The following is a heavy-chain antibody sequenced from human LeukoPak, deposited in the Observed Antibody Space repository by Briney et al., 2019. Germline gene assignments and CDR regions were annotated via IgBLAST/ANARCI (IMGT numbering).Heavy chain of an antibody. CDR3: AKGGVSPDYYYYYMDV. V-gene: IGHV3-23*01. J-gene: IGHJ6*03. Sequence: GGSLRLSCAASRFTFSSYGMTWVRQAPGKGLEWVAAISGSTGTTYYADSVTGRFTISRDKSKNTLYLQMNSLRAEDTALYYCAKGGVSPDYYYYYMDVWGKGTTVTISS. CDR1: RFTFSSYG. D-gene: IGHD1-26*01. CDR2: ISGSTGTT.